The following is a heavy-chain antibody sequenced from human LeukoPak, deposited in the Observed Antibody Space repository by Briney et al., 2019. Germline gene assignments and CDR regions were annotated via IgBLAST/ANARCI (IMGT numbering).Heavy chain of an antibody. J-gene: IGHJ5*02. V-gene: IGHV3-11*04. D-gene: IGHD1-14*01. Sequence: LSLTCAVYGGSFSGDYWSWIRQAPGKGLEWVSYISSSGSTIYYADSVKGRFTISRDNAKNSLYLQMNSLRAEDTAVYYCAGVSVGNLNWFDPWGQGTLVTVSS. CDR3: AGVSVGNLNWFDP. CDR2: ISSSGSTI. CDR1: GGSFSGDY.